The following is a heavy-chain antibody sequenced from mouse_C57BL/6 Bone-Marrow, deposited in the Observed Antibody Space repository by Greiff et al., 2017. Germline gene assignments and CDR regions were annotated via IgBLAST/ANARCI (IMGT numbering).Heavy chain of an antibody. J-gene: IGHJ2*01. V-gene: IGHV1-54*01. CDR2: INPGSGGT. CDR1: GYAFTNYL. D-gene: IGHD2-1*01. Sequence: QVQLKQSGAELVRPGTSVKVSCKASGYAFTNYLIEWVKQRPGQGLEWIGVINPGSGGTNYNEKFKGKATLTADKSSSTAYMQLSSLTSEDSAVXFCARGDGNLYYFDYWGQGTTLTVSS. CDR3: ARGDGNLYYFDY.